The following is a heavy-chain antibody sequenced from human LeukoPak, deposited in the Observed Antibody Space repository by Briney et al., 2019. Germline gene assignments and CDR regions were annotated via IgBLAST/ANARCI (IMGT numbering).Heavy chain of an antibody. V-gene: IGHV4-38-2*02. Sequence: SETLSLTCTVSGYSISSGYYWGWIRQPPGKGLEWIGSIYSSGSTYYNPSLKSRVTISVDTSKNQFSLKLSSVTAADTAVFYCARSEWLVRGGDDYWGQGTLVTVSS. CDR3: ARSEWLVRGGDDY. D-gene: IGHD6-19*01. CDR1: GYSISSGYY. J-gene: IGHJ4*02. CDR2: IYSSGST.